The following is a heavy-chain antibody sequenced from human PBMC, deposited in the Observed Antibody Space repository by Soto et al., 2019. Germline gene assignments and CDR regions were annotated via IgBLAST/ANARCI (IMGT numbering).Heavy chain of an antibody. Sequence: QVQLVHSGAEVKKPGSSVRVSCKASGTIFSSYTIRWVRQAPGQGLEWMGRIIPILGETNSAQKFQGRVTLTADKSTNTAYMQLNSLRLEDTAVYYCARGLGGRMDDWGQGTTVTVSS. CDR2: IIPILGET. J-gene: IGHJ6*02. D-gene: IGHD3-16*01. CDR3: ARGLGGRMDD. V-gene: IGHV1-69*08. CDR1: GTIFSSYT.